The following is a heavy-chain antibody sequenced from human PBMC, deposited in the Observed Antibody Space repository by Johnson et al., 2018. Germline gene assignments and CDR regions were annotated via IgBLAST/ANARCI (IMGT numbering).Heavy chain of an antibody. CDR1: GYTFTSSD. V-gene: IGHV1-8*01. J-gene: IGHJ6*04. D-gene: IGHD2-8*02. CDR2: LNPNGGNT. CDR3: AKRAAHTGGTLDG. Sequence: QVQLVQSGAEVKEPGASVTVSCEASGYTFTSSDICWVRQATGQGLEWMGCLNPNGGNTGYAQKFKGRVSMTRNTSIRTACMELSSLRSEDTGVYDCAKRAAHTGGTLDGWGKGATVTVSS.